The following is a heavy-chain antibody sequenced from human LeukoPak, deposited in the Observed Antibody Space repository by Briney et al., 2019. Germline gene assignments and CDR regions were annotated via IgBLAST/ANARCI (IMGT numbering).Heavy chain of an antibody. V-gene: IGHV3-30*02. D-gene: IGHD4/OR15-4a*01. CDR1: GFTFSTYG. Sequence: QPGGSLRLSCAASGFTFSTYGMHWVRQAPGKGLEWVAFIRYDGSNKYYADSVKGRFTISRDNSKNTLYLQMNSLRAEDTAVYYCAKDRPVLMDYWGQGTLVTVSS. J-gene: IGHJ4*02. CDR2: IRYDGSNK. CDR3: AKDRPVLMDY.